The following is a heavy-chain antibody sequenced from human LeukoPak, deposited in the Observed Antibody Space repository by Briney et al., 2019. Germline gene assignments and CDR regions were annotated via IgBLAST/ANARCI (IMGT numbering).Heavy chain of an antibody. CDR2: IYTSGST. V-gene: IGHV4-4*07. CDR3: AREFSIFGVVAPWEYYYYYMDV. J-gene: IGHJ6*03. D-gene: IGHD3-3*01. CDR1: GGSISSYY. Sequence: PSETLSLTCTVSGGSISSYYWSWIRQPAGKGLEWIGRIYTSGSTNYNPSLKSRVTMSVDTSKNQFSLKLSSVTAADTAVYYCAREFSIFGVVAPWEYYYYYMDVWGKGTTVTVSS.